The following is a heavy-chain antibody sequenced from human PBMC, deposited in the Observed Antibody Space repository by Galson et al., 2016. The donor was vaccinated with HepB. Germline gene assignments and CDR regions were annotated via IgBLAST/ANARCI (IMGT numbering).Heavy chain of an antibody. CDR3: ARTYGGRFNS. Sequence: SETLSLTCSVSGVSITSYYWSWIRQSPAKGLEWIGYIYSSGGGSRNYNPSLKSRVTIPVDLSKNQFSLKLSSVTAADTALYYCARTYGGRFNSWGQGTLVTVSA. CDR1: GVSITSYY. J-gene: IGHJ4*02. CDR2: IYSSGGGSR. D-gene: IGHD4-23*01. V-gene: IGHV4-4*09.